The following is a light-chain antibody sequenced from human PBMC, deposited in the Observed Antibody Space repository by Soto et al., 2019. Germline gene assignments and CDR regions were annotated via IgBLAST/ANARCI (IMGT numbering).Light chain of an antibody. CDR3: QHYDSARWT. CDR1: QSISSTY. Sequence: EIVLTQSPGTLSLSPGERATLSCRASQSISSTYLTWYLQKPGQAPRLLIYDASRRATGIPDRFSGSGSGTDFSLTISRLEPEDFAVYYCQHYDSARWTFGLGTKVEIK. CDR2: DAS. J-gene: IGKJ1*01. V-gene: IGKV3-20*01.